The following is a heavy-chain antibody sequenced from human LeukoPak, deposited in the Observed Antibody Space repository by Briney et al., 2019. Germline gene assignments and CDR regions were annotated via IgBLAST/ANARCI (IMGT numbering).Heavy chain of an antibody. Sequence: SETLSLTCTVSGGSISSSSYYWGWIRQPPGKGLEWIGSIYYSGSTYYNPSLKSRVTIPVDTSKNQFSLKLSSVTAADTAVYYCASLELGYCSGGSCYDRGRFDPWGQGTLVTVSS. V-gene: IGHV4-39*07. CDR2: IYYSGST. J-gene: IGHJ5*02. CDR1: GGSISSSSYY. D-gene: IGHD2-15*01. CDR3: ASLELGYCSGGSCYDRGRFDP.